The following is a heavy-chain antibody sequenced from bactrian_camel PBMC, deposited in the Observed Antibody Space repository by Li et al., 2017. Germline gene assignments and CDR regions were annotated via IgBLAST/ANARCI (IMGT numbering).Heavy chain of an antibody. Sequence: HVQLVESGGGSVQAGGSLRLSCAASGYTYSSYCMGWFRQAPGKEREWVASINGDDRTNYANSVKGRLTISQDSATNTLYLQMNSLKSEDTSIYYCAADHSWNRCPPRRYECSCWGQGT. CDR1: GYTYSSYC. CDR3: AADHSWNRCPPRRYECSC. CDR2: INGDDRT. V-gene: IGHV3S1*01. D-gene: IGHD1*01. J-gene: IGHJ4*01.